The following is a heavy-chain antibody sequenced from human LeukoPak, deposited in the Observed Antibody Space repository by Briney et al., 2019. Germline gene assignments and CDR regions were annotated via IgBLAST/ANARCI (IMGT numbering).Heavy chain of an antibody. V-gene: IGHV1-8*03. CDR2: MNPNSGNK. D-gene: IGHD4-17*01. J-gene: IGHJ5*02. CDR1: GYTFTSYD. Sequence: ASVKVSCKASGYTFTSYDINWVRQATGQGLEWMGWMNPNSGNKGYAQKFQGRVTITRNTSISTAYMELSSLRSKDTAVYYCARGGNVDDYGDQRPYDWFDPWGQGTLVTVSS. CDR3: ARGGNVDDYGDQRPYDWFDP.